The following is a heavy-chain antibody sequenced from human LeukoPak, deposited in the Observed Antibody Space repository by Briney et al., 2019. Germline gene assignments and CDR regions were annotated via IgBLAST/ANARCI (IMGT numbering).Heavy chain of an antibody. CDR1: EFTFSTYA. Sequence: QPGGSLRLSYASSEFTFSTYALEWVRQAPGKGLEWVAVISYDGSNKYYADSVKGRFTISRDNSKNTLYLQMNSLRAEDTAVYYCARRGGITIFGVVNYGGAFDIWGQGTMVTVSS. D-gene: IGHD3-3*01. CDR2: ISYDGSNK. CDR3: ARRGGITIFGVVNYGGAFDI. J-gene: IGHJ3*02. V-gene: IGHV3-30-3*01.